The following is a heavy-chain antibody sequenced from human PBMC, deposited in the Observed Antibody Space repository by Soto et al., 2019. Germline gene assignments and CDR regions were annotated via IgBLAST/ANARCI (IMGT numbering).Heavy chain of an antibody. V-gene: IGHV3-74*01. CDR3: ARGRPYGMDV. Sequence: EVHLVESGGGLVQPGVSLRVSCAASGFTFGSYWMNWVRLAPGKGLVWVSRIDSDGSSTTYADSVKGRFTTSRDKAKNTLYLQMSSLSVEDTAVYYCARGRPYGMDVWGQGTTVTVSS. J-gene: IGHJ6*02. CDR2: IDSDGSST. CDR1: GFTFGSYW.